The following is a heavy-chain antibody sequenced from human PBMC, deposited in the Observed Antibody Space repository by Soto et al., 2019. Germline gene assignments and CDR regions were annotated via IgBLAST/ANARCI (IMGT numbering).Heavy chain of an antibody. V-gene: IGHV3-11*01. D-gene: IGHD6-13*01. Sequence: GGSLRLSCAASGFTFSDYYMSWIRQAPGKRLEWVSYISSSGSTIYYADSVKGRFTISRDNAKNSLYLQMNSLRAEDTAVYYCAREGIAAWNWFDPWGQGTLVTVSS. CDR1: GFTFSDYY. CDR3: AREGIAAWNWFDP. J-gene: IGHJ5*02. CDR2: ISSSGSTI.